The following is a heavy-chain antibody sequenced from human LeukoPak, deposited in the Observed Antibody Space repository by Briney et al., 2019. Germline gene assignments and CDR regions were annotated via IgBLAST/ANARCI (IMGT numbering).Heavy chain of an antibody. CDR2: ISGSGGST. Sequence: GGSLRLSCAASGFTFSSYDMSWVRQAPGKGLEWVSAISGSGGSTYYADSVKGRFTISRDNSKNTLYLQMNSLRAEDTAVYCCAKVVVVEAHCSGGSCYSGWFDPWGQGTLVTVSS. V-gene: IGHV3-23*01. J-gene: IGHJ5*02. CDR3: AKVVVVEAHCSGGSCYSGWFDP. CDR1: GFTFSSYD. D-gene: IGHD2-15*01.